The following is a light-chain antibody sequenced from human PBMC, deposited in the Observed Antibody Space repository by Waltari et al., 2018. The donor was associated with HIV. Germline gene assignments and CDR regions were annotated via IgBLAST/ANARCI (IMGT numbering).Light chain of an antibody. J-gene: IGLJ2*01. CDR1: RSDVGSYNL. Sequence: QSALTQPASVSGSFGQSITISCTGTRSDVGSYNLVSWYQYHPGKAPKLIIYEVSKRPSGVSNRFSGSKSGNTASLTVSGLQAEDEAHYYCCSYARSGIPFGGGTKLTVL. CDR2: EVS. CDR3: CSYARSGIP. V-gene: IGLV2-23*02.